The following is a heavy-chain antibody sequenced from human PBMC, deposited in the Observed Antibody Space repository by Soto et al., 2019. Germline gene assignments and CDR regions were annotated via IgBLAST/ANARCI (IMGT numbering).Heavy chain of an antibody. CDR1: GGSISSGGYS. Sequence: QLQLQESGSGLVKPSQTLSLTCAVSGGSISSGGYSWSWIRQPPGKGLEWIGYIYHSGSTYYNPSPTGRVTISAGRSKNQSSLKLSSVTAADPAVYSRASGQVVAAQHWGPGTLVTVSS. CDR2: IYHSGST. V-gene: IGHV4-30-2*01. D-gene: IGHD2-15*01. J-gene: IGHJ4*02. CDR3: ASGQVVAAQH.